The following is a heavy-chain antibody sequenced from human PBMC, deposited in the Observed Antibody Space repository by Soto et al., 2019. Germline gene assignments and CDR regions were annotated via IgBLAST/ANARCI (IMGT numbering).Heavy chain of an antibody. CDR2: IWYDGSNK. V-gene: IGHV3-33*01. J-gene: IGHJ6*02. Sequence: GGSLRLCRAASGFTFISYGMHWVRQAPGKGLEWVAVIWYDGSNKYYADSVKGRFTISRDNSKNTLYLQMNSLRAEDTAVYYCARDHDSSDYYYYYGMDVWGQGTTVTVSS. CDR1: GFTFISYG. D-gene: IGHD3-22*01. CDR3: ARDHDSSDYYYYYGMDV.